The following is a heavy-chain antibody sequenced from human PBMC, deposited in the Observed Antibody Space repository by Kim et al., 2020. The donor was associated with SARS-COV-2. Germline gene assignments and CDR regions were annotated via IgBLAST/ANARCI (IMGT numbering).Heavy chain of an antibody. CDR3: ARVFTIFGVVTLDYYYYYMDV. D-gene: IGHD3-3*01. CDR2: MNPNSGNT. CDR1: GYTFTSYD. V-gene: IGHV1-8*01. Sequence: ASVKVSCKASGYTFTSYDINWVRQATGQGLEWMGWMNPNSGNTGYAQKFQGRVTMTRNTSISTAYMELSSLRSEDTAVYYCARVFTIFGVVTLDYYYYYMDVWGKGTTVTVSS. J-gene: IGHJ6*03.